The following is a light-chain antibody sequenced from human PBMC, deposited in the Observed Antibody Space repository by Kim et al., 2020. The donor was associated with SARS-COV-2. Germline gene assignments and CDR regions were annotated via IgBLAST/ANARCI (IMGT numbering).Light chain of an antibody. CDR2: GAS. J-gene: IGKJ1*01. V-gene: IGKV3-15*01. Sequence: APGERAAPPCRASKRGSSNFAWYQQKPGQDPRLLIYGASTRATGIPARFSGSGSGTEFTLTISSLQYEDFAVYYCQQYNNWPPRTFGQGTKVDIK. CDR3: QQYNNWPPRT. CDR1: KRGSSN.